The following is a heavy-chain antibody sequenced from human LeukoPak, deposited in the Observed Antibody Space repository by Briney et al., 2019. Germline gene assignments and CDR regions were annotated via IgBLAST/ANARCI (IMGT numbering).Heavy chain of an antibody. CDR2: ISGRGGST. J-gene: IGHJ4*02. D-gene: IGHD2-2*01. V-gene: IGHV3-23*01. Sequence: SGGSLRLSCAASGFTFSDYAMIWVRQAPGKGLEWVSAISGRGGSTYYADSVKGRFTISRDNAKNTLFLQMNSLRAEDTALYYCAKGPQINRIYAMDYWGQGTLVTVSS. CDR3: AKGPQINRIYAMDY. CDR1: GFTFSDYA.